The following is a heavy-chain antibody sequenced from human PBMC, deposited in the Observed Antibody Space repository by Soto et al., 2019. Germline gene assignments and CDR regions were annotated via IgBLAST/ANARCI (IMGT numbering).Heavy chain of an antibody. J-gene: IGHJ6*03. CDR1: GGSISNFY. CDR3: ARTVLGPDLLADSFVDYYYYMDV. D-gene: IGHD3-9*01. CDR2: VYYTGST. Sequence: PSETLSLTCPVSGGSISNFYWSWIRQPPGKGLEWIGYVYYTGSTSCNPSLKRRVTFSADSSRGQFSLRLNSVTAADTAVYYCARTVLGPDLLADSFVDYYYYMDVWGQGTTVTVSS. V-gene: IGHV4-59*08.